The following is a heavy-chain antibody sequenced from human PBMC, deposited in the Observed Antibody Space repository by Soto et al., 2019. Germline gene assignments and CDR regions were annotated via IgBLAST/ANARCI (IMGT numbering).Heavy chain of an antibody. CDR2: IYYSGST. D-gene: IGHD3-10*01. Sequence: QLQLQESGPGLVKPSETLSLTCTVSGGSISSSSYYWGWIRQPPGKGLEWIGSIYYSGSTYYNQSLKTRVTIFVDTSKNQFSLKLSSVTDADTYVYHCSILTFAGSWRPKNNCYNYGMDVWGQGTTVTVSS. V-gene: IGHV4-39*01. J-gene: IGHJ6*02. CDR3: SILTFAGSWRPKNNCYNYGMDV. CDR1: GGSISSSSYY.